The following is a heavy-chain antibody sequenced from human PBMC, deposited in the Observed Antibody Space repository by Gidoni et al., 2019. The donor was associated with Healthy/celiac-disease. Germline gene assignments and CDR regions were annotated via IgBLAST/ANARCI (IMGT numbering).Heavy chain of an antibody. J-gene: IGHJ3*02. CDR3: AKDKTQGSGSPDDAFDI. CDR2: ISWNSSSI. V-gene: IGHV3-9*01. CDR1: GFTFDDYA. Sequence: EVQLVESGGGLVQPGRSLRLSCAASGFTFDDYAMHWVRPAPGKGLEWVSGISWNSSSIGYADSVKGRFTISRDNAKNSLYLQMNSLRAEDTALYYCAKDKTQGSGSPDDAFDIWGQGTMVTVSS. D-gene: IGHD3-10*01.